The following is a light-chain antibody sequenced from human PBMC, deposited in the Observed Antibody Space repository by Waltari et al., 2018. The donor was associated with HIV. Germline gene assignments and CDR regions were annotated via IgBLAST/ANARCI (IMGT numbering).Light chain of an antibody. CDR1: QSISSY. V-gene: IGKV1-39*01. CDR2: AAS. Sequence: DIQMTQSPSSLSASVGDRVTITGRASQSISSYLNWYQQKPGKAPKLLIYAASSLQSGVPSRFRGSGSGTDFTLTISSLQPEDFATYYCQQSYSTLPTFGQGTKVEIK. J-gene: IGKJ1*01. CDR3: QQSYSTLPT.